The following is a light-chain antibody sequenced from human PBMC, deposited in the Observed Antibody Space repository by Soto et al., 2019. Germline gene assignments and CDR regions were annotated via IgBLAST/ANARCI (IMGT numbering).Light chain of an antibody. CDR3: CSYAGTYTGV. Sequence: QSVLTQPPSASGTPGQRVTISCSGSNSNIGSNSVSWYQQVPGTAPKLLISNNDQRPSGVPDRFSGSKSGNTASLTISGLQAEDEADYYCCSYAGTYTGVFGTGTKVTV. CDR2: NND. J-gene: IGLJ1*01. V-gene: IGLV1-44*01. CDR1: NSNIGSNS.